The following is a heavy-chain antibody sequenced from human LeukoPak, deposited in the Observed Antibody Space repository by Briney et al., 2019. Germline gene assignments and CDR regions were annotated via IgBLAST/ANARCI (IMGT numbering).Heavy chain of an antibody. Sequence: SETLSLTCTVSGGSFSTYYWSWIRQPPGKGLEWIGYINYSGSTTYSPSLKSRVTISVDTSKNQFSLKLSSVTAADTAVYYCARGQGYCSSTSCSSTFDYWGQGTLVTVSS. CDR3: ARGQGYCSSTSCSSTFDY. J-gene: IGHJ4*02. CDR1: GGSFSTYY. V-gene: IGHV4-59*12. CDR2: INYSGST. D-gene: IGHD2-2*01.